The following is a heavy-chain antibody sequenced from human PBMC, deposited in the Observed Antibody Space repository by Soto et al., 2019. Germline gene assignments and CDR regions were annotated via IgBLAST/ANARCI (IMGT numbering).Heavy chain of an antibody. J-gene: IGHJ4*02. Sequence: SETLSLTCTVSGGSISSYYWSWIRQPPGKGLEWIGYIYYSGSTNYNPSLKSRVTISVDTSKNQFSLKLSSVTAADAAVYYCARDQNGSGNYYTRYFDYWGQGTLVTVSS. V-gene: IGHV4-59*01. CDR1: GGSISSYY. D-gene: IGHD3-10*01. CDR2: IYYSGST. CDR3: ARDQNGSGNYYTRYFDY.